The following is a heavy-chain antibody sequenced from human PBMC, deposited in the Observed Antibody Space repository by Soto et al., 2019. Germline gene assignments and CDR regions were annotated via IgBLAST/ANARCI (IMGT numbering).Heavy chain of an antibody. Sequence: VQLVQSGAEVQKPGSSVKVSCKASGGTFSSYAISWVRQAPGQGLEWIGGIIPIFGTANYAQKCQGRVTITADESTSTAYLELSSLRSEDTGVYYCASQGVVPAAIFSYNYVWGSATIDYWGQGTLVTVSS. CDR1: GGTFSSYA. V-gene: IGHV1-69*01. CDR2: IIPIFGTA. J-gene: IGHJ4*02. D-gene: IGHD3-16*01. CDR3: ASQGVVPAAIFSYNYVWGSATIDY.